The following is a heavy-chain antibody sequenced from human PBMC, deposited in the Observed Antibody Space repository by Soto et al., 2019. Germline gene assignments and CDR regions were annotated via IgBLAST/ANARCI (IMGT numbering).Heavy chain of an antibody. D-gene: IGHD2-21*02. CDR2: ISYDGSNK. J-gene: IGHJ4*02. Sequence: PGGSLRLSCAASGFTFSSYGMHWVRQAPGKGLEWVAVISYDGSNKYYADSVKGRFTISRDNSKNTLYLQMNSLRAEDTAVYYCAKDSPYCGGDCYSYYFDYWGQGTLVTVSS. V-gene: IGHV3-30*18. CDR3: AKDSPYCGGDCYSYYFDY. CDR1: GFTFSSYG.